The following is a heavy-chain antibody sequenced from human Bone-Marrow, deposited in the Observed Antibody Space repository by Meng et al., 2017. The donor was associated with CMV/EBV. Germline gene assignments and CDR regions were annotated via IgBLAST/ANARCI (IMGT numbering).Heavy chain of an antibody. J-gene: IGHJ6*02. D-gene: IGHD3-3*01. Sequence: GESLKISCAASGFTFSSYAMHWVRQAPGKGLEWVAVISYDGSNKYYADSVKGRFTISRDNSKNTLYLQMNSLRAEDTAVYYCARVWFPCITIFGVVIIVYYYGMDVWGQGPTVTIYS. CDR1: GFTFSSYA. CDR2: ISYDGSNK. CDR3: ARVWFPCITIFGVVIIVYYYGMDV. V-gene: IGHV3-30-3*01.